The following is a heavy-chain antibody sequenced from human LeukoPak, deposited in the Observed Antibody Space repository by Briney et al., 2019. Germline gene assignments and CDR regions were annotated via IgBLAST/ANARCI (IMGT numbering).Heavy chain of an antibody. CDR1: GFTFSTYG. V-gene: IGHV3-30*03. J-gene: IGHJ3*02. CDR3: ARVGELRYFDWLLYRDAFDI. Sequence: GGSLRLSCTASGFTFSTYGMHWVRQAPGKGLEWVTLISYDGSTKYYSDSVKGRFTLSRDNSKNTLYLQMNSLRAEDTAVYYCARVGELRYFDWLLYRDAFDIWGQGTMVTVSS. CDR2: ISYDGSTK. D-gene: IGHD3-9*01.